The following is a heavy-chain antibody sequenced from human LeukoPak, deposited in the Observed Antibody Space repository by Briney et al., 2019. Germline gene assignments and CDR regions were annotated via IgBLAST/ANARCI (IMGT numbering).Heavy chain of an antibody. CDR1: GFTFSSYG. D-gene: IGHD3-10*01. J-gene: IGHJ6*02. CDR3: AREEGLRRPDYYGSGSTYYYGMDV. CDR2: IWYDGSNK. V-gene: IGHV3-33*01. Sequence: PGGSLRLSCAASGFTFSSYGMHWVRQAPGKGLEWVAVIWYDGSNKYYADSVKGRFTISRDNSKNTLYLQMNSLRAEDTAVYYCAREEGLRRPDYYGSGSTYYYGMDVWGQGTTVTVSS.